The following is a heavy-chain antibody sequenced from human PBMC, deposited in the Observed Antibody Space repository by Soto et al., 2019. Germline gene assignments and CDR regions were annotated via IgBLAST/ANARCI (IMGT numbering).Heavy chain of an antibody. CDR3: ARDVLSGYSNFDY. CDR1: GFTFSDYS. Sequence: EVRLVESGGGLVQTRGSLRLSCAASGFTFSDYSMNWVRQAPGKGLEWLSYISSARFTTYYADSVKGRFTISRDNGKNLLFLQMNSLRDEDTAVYYCARDVLSGYSNFDYWGQGTLVTVSS. CDR2: ISSARFTT. V-gene: IGHV3-48*02. J-gene: IGHJ4*02. D-gene: IGHD5-12*01.